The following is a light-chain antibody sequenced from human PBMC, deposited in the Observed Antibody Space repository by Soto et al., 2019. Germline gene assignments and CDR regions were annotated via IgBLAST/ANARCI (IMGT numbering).Light chain of an antibody. V-gene: IGKV3-15*01. J-gene: IGKJ1*01. Sequence: IIMTQSPAYLSVSPGERATLSCRASQSVWSKVAWYQLQPGQSPRLLIYGASTGSTGIPVTFSGSGSETEFTLTIGGLQSEDFAVYYCQQYNNWPRRFGQGKKVEIK. CDR2: GAS. CDR1: QSVWSK. CDR3: QQYNNWPRR.